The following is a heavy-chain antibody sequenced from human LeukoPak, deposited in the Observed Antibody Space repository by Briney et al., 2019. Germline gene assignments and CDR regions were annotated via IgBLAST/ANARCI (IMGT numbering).Heavy chain of an antibody. V-gene: IGHV3-74*01. CDR3: ATDGYSSSFYFDY. CDR1: GFTFSSYW. J-gene: IGHJ4*02. CDR2: INSDGYSI. D-gene: IGHD6-6*01. Sequence: PGGSLRLSCAASGFTFSSYWMHWVRQAPGKGLEWLSRINSDGYSISYADSVKGRFTISRDNAKNTLYLQMNSLRAEDTAVYYCATDGYSSSFYFDYWGQGTLVTVSS.